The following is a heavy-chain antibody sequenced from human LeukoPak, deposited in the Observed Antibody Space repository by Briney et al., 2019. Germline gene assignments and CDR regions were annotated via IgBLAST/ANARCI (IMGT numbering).Heavy chain of an antibody. J-gene: IGHJ6*03. CDR3: TRQFPYYDILTGYYIWPADYYYMDV. Sequence: GGSLRLSCAASGFTFSGSAMHWVRQASGKGLEWVGRIRSKANSYATAYAASVKGRFTISRDDSKNTAYLQMNSLKTEDTAVYYCTRQFPYYDILTGYYIWPADYYYMDVWGKGTTVTVSS. V-gene: IGHV3-73*01. D-gene: IGHD3-9*01. CDR2: IRSKANSYAT. CDR1: GFTFSGSA.